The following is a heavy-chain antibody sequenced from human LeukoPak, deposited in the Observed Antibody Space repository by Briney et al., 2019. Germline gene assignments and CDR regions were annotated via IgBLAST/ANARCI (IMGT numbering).Heavy chain of an antibody. D-gene: IGHD7-27*01. CDR2: ISYDGSNK. J-gene: IGHJ4*02. Sequence: GGSLRHSCAASGFTFSSYAMHWVRQAPGKGLEWVAVISYDGSNKYYADSVKGRFTISRDNSKNTLYLQMNSLRAEDTAVYYCARDSLTGPLDYWGQGTLVTVSS. V-gene: IGHV3-30*01. CDR3: ARDSLTGPLDY. CDR1: GFTFSSYA.